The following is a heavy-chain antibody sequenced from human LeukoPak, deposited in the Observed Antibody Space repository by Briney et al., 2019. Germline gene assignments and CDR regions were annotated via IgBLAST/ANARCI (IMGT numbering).Heavy chain of an antibody. V-gene: IGHV3-11*05. CDR2: ISSSSSYT. CDR1: GFTFSDYY. CDR3: ARDGAAYSSGWYLDN. J-gene: IGHJ4*02. D-gene: IGHD6-19*01. Sequence: GGSLRLSCAASGFTFSDYYRGWIRQAPGKGLEWVSYISSSSSYTNYADSVKGRFTISRDNAKNSLYLQMNSLRAEDTAVYYCARDGAAYSSGWYLDNWGQGTLVTVSS.